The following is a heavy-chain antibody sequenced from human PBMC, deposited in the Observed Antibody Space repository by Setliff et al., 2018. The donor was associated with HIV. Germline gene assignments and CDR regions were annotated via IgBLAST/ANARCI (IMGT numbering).Heavy chain of an antibody. Sequence: LSLTCAVYGRSLSIYFWTWIRQSPGKGLEWIGEIDHGGSPTYNPSFKIRVSISLDTANKQFSLTLNSLTAADSALYFCAGGFPKYNFRLFDSWGQGTLVTVSS. CDR2: IDHGGSP. J-gene: IGHJ5*01. CDR1: GRSLSIYF. V-gene: IGHV4-34*01. D-gene: IGHD1-1*01. CDR3: AGGFPKYNFRLFDS.